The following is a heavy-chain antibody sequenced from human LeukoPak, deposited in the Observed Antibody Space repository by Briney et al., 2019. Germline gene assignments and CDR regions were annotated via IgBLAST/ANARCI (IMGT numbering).Heavy chain of an antibody. CDR1: GGSIIGYY. CDR3: ARYANSPYFYYAMDV. V-gene: IGHV4-59*12. J-gene: IGHJ6*02. Sequence: PPETLSLTCTVSGGSIIGYYLSWLRQPPGKGLEWIGSTYYSGRTNYKPSLKSRVTITVQTSKNQFSLMLGSVAAADTAVYYCARYANSPYFYYAMDVWGQGTTVTVSS. D-gene: IGHD4/OR15-4a*01. CDR2: TYYSGRT.